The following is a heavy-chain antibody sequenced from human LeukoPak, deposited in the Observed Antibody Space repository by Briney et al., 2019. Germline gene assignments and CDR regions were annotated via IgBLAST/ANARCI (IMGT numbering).Heavy chain of an antibody. CDR3: ARDNRPLYYYYYGMDV. CDR1: GFTFDDYA. V-gene: IGHV3-9*01. J-gene: IGHJ6*02. CDR2: ISWNSGSI. Sequence: PGGSLRLSCAASGFTFDDYAMHWVRQAPGKGLEWVSGISWNSGSIGYADSVKGRFTISRDNAKNSLYLQMNSLRAEDTAVYYCARDNRPLYYYYYGMDVWGQGTTVTVSS.